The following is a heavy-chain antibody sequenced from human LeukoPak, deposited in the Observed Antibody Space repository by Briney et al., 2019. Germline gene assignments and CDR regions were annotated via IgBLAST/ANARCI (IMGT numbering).Heavy chain of an antibody. J-gene: IGHJ4*02. CDR1: GGSISGYY. V-gene: IGHV4-59*08. CDR2: VYYSGST. Sequence: PSETLSLTCTVSGGSISGYYWSWIRQPPGKGLDWIGCVYYSGSTNYNPSLKSRVTISIDTSKNQFSLKLSSVTAADTAVYYCARHAISSAWSIDYWGQGTLVIVSS. CDR3: ARHAISSAWSIDY. D-gene: IGHD6-19*01.